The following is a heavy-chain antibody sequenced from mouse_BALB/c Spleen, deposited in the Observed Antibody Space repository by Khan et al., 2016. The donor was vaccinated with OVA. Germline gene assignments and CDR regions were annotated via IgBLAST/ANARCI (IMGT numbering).Heavy chain of an antibody. CDR1: GFSLTSYA. J-gene: IGHJ4*01. CDR2: IWSDGRT. V-gene: IGHV2-6-2*01. Sequence: QVQLKESGPDLVEPSQSLSITCTVSGFSLTSYAIHWVRQPPGKGLEWLVVIWSDGRTTYHSALKSRLSISKDNSKSKVFLQITSLQTDDTAMYYCARQQFPLSMDSWGQGTSVTVSS. CDR3: ARQQFPLSMDS.